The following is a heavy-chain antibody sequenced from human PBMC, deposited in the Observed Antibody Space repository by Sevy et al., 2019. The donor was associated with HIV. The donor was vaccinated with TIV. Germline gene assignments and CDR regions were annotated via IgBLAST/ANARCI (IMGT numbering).Heavy chain of an antibody. CDR3: ARAPVHCSSWTLLLYGMDV. V-gene: IGHV3-30-3*01. CDR2: ISYDGSNK. D-gene: IGHD6-13*01. Sequence: GGSLRLSCAASGFTFSSYAMHWVRQAPGKGLEWVAVISYDGSNKYYADSVKGRFTISRDNSKNTLYLQMNSLRAEDTAVYYCARAPVHCSSWTLLLYGMDVWGQGTTVTVSS. J-gene: IGHJ6*02. CDR1: GFTFSSYA.